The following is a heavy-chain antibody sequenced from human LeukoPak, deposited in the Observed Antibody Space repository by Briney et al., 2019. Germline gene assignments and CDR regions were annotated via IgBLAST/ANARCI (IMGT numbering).Heavy chain of an antibody. CDR2: ISDSGST. J-gene: IGHJ4*02. D-gene: IGHD2-15*01. Sequence: PSETLSLTCAVSGGSVSSGGYYWTWIRQPPGKGLEWIGYISDSGSTNYNLSLKSRVIMSVDTSKKQFSLKLSSVTAAGTAVYYCARDYCSGGSCYFDYWGQGTLVTVSS. V-gene: IGHV4-61*08. CDR1: GGSVSSGGYY. CDR3: ARDYCSGGSCYFDY.